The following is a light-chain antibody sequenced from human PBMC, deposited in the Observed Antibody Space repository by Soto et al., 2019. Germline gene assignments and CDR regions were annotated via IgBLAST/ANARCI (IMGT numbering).Light chain of an antibody. CDR1: SSDVGGYNY. CDR2: DVN. V-gene: IGLV2-14*01. J-gene: IGLJ1*01. CDR3: TSYTSSSTYV. Sequence: QPVLTQPASVSGSPGQSITISCTGTSSDVGGYNYVSWYQKHPGKAPKLMIYDVNNRPSGVSNRFSGSKSGNTASLTISGLQAEDEADYYCTSYTSSSTYVFGTGTKLTVL.